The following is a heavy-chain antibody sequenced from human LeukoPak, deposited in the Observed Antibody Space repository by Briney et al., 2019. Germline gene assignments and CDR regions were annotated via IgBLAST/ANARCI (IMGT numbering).Heavy chain of an antibody. J-gene: IGHJ4*02. V-gene: IGHV1-2*02. CDR3: ATADGYNYFDY. Sequence: APVKVSYKASGYTFTGYYMHWVRPAPGQGLEWMGWINPNSGGTNYAQKFQGRVTMTRDTSASTAYMELSSLRSEDTAVYYCATADGYNYFDYWGQGTLVTVSS. CDR2: INPNSGGT. D-gene: IGHD5-24*01. CDR1: GYTFTGYY.